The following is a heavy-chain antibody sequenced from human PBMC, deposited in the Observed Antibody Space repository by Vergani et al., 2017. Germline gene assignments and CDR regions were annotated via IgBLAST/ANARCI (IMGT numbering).Heavy chain of an antibody. J-gene: IGHJ5*02. D-gene: IGHD1-26*01. V-gene: IGHV3-20*04. CDR3: ARGNGIEIMHWFDP. CDR1: GFSFEDYG. Sequence: EMQLVESGGGVVRPGGSLRLSCVISGFSFEDYGMSWVRQVRGKGLEWVSGINWNGGSTGYADSVNGRLTISRDNAKNSLHLEMNNLGDEDTGVYYCARGNGIEIMHWFDPWGQGTLVTVSS. CDR2: INWNGGST.